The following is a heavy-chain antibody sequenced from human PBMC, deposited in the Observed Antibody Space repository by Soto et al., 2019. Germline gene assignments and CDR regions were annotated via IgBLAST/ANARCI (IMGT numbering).Heavy chain of an antibody. CDR1: GFTFSTYT. D-gene: IGHD1-26*01. V-gene: IGHV3-21*01. Sequence: GGSLSLSCASSGFTFSTYTMNWVRQAPGKGLEWVSSINGRGNYIYYAESVKGRFTISRDNAKNSLYLQMDRLRAEDTALYYCVREDGKVGTNSAFDYWGLGALVTVSS. CDR3: VREDGKVGTNSAFDY. CDR2: INGRGNYI. J-gene: IGHJ4*02.